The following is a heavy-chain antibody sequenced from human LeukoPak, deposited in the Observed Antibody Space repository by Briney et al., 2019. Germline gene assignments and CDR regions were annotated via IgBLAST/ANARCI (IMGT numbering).Heavy chain of an antibody. D-gene: IGHD5-24*01. CDR3: ARGGGRDGYNWSFGY. CDR2: IYYSGST. V-gene: IGHV4-59*01. Sequence: PSETLSLTCTVSGGSISSYYWSWIRQPPGKGLEWIGYIYYSGSTNYNPPLKSRVTISVDTSKNQFSLKLSSVTAADTAVYYCARGGGRDGYNWSFGYWGQGTLVTVSS. J-gene: IGHJ4*02. CDR1: GGSISSYY.